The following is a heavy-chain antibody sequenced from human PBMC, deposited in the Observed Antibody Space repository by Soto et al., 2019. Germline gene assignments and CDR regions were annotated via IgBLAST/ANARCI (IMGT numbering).Heavy chain of an antibody. CDR2: IYPGDSDT. J-gene: IGHJ6*02. CDR3: ARLGGAHYYYYGMDV. CDR1: GYSFSSHW. V-gene: IGHV5-51*01. D-gene: IGHD1-26*01. Sequence: PGESLKISCKGSGYSFSSHWIGWVRQMPGKGLDWMGIIYPGDSDTRYSPSFQGQVTISADKSISTAYLQWSSLKASDTAMYYCARLGGAHYYYYGMDVWGQGTTVTVSS.